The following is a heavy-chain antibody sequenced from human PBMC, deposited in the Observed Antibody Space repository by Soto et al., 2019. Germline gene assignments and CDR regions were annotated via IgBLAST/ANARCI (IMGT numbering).Heavy chain of an antibody. CDR2: VYHNENT. CDR3: ARRERYYGSPGWFDP. V-gene: IGHV4-39*01. J-gene: IGHJ5*02. CDR1: GSSINDFAYY. D-gene: IGHD3-16*01. Sequence: PSETLSLTCTVSGSSINDFAYYWGWIRQPPGKGLEWIGTVYHNENTYYNPSLKSRVTISVDTAKNQFSLNLRSVTAADTAIYFCARRERYYGSPGWFDPWGQGALVTVS.